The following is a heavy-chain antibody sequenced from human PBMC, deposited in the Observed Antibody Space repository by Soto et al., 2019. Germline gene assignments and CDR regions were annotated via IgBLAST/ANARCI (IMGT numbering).Heavy chain of an antibody. Sequence: QPGGSLRLSCAASGFDASVNYMTWVRQAPVKGLELVSAINSGGNTFYADSVKGRFTISRDNSKNTLYLQMNSLRVEDTAMYYCVRENYYYGMDVWGQGTAVTVSS. CDR1: GFDASVNY. V-gene: IGHV3-66*01. CDR3: VRENYYYGMDV. J-gene: IGHJ6*02. CDR2: INSGGNT.